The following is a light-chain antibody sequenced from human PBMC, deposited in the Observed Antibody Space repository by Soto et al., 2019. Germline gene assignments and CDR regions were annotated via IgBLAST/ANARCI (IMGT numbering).Light chain of an antibody. CDR1: QSVLYSFNNKNY. V-gene: IGKV4-1*01. CDR2: WAS. Sequence: DIVMTQSPDSLAVSLGERATINCKSSQSVLYSFNNKNYLAWYQQTPGQPPKLLIYWASIRESGVPDRFSGSGSGTDFTLTISSLQAEDVAVYYCQQYYSIPPWTFGQGTKVEIK. CDR3: QQYYSIPPWT. J-gene: IGKJ1*01.